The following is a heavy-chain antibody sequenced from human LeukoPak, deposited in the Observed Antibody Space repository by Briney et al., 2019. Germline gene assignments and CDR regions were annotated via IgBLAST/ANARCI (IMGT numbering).Heavy chain of an antibody. CDR3: VREMASLTTSWFDP. V-gene: IGHV3-48*03. D-gene: IGHD4-17*01. Sequence: GGSLRLSCAASGFIFTSYEMNWVRQAPGKGLEWVSYISSSGSTMYYADSVKGRFIISRDNAKNTLYLQMNSLRVEDTAVYYCVREMASLTTSWFDPWGQGTLVTVSS. CDR2: ISSSGSTM. J-gene: IGHJ5*02. CDR1: GFIFTSYE.